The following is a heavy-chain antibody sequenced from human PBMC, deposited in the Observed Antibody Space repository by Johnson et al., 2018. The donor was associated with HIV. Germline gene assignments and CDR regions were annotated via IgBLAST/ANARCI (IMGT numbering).Heavy chain of an antibody. J-gene: IGHJ3*02. CDR3: AKEYQAGDYYDSSGLDAFDI. V-gene: IGHV3-30*02. Sequence: QVQLMESGGGLVKPGGSLRLSCAASGFTFSHAWMTWVRQAPGKGLEWVAFIRYDGSNKFYADSVKGRFTISRDNSRNTLHLQMNSLRAEDTAVYYCAKEYQAGDYYDSSGLDAFDIWGQGTMVTVSS. D-gene: IGHD3-22*01. CDR2: IRYDGSNK. CDR1: GFTFSHAW.